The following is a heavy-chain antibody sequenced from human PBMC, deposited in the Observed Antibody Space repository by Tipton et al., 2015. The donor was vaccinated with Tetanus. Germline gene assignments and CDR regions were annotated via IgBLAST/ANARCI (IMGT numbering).Heavy chain of an antibody. CDR3: ARGPFAYDR. V-gene: IGHV4-31*03. Sequence: TLSLTCSVSGGSLITGGHYWSWLRQLPGKGLEWIGCVYYTGKTYSNPSPQTRLTMSVDTSKDQFSLKLSSVVAADTAVYYCARGPFAYDRWGQGALVTVSS. CDR1: GGSLITGGHY. CDR2: VYYTGKT. J-gene: IGHJ5*02.